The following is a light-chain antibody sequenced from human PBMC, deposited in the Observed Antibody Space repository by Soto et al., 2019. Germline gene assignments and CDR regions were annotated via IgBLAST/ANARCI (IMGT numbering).Light chain of an antibody. V-gene: IGLV2-14*01. CDR1: SSDVGGYDY. CDR2: EVS. Sequence: QSALTQPPSASGSPGQSVTISCTGTSSDVGGYDYVSWHQHHPGKAPKVIIYEVSDRPSGVSNRFSGSKSGNTASLTISGLQAEDEADYYCSSYTITSTYVFGTGTKLTVL. J-gene: IGLJ1*01. CDR3: SSYTITSTYV.